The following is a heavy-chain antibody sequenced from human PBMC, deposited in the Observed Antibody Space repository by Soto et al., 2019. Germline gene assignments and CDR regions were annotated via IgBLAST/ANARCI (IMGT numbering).Heavy chain of an antibody. D-gene: IGHD4-4*01. V-gene: IGHV1-69*13. CDR3: AGTTTTVTTNAFDI. J-gene: IGHJ3*02. CDR1: GGTFSRYA. CDR2: IIPIFGTA. Sequence: ASVKVSCKACGGTFSRYAISWVRQAPGQGLEWMGGIIPIFGTANYAQKFQGRVTITADESTSTAYMELSSLRSEDTAVYYCAGTTTTVTTNAFDIWGQGTMVT.